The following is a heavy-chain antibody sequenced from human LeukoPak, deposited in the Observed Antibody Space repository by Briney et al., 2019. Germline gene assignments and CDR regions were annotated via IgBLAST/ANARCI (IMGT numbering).Heavy chain of an antibody. D-gene: IGHD3-22*01. CDR3: ARGSPYYYDSSGYTARLTRTTFDI. CDR2: INHSGST. Sequence: PSETLSLTCAVYGGSFSGYYWSWIRQPPGKGLEWIGEINHSGSTNYNPSLKSRVTISVDTSKNQFSLKLSSVTAADTAVYYCARGSPYYYDSSGYTARLTRTTFDIWGQGTMVTVS. CDR1: GGSFSGYY. J-gene: IGHJ3*02. V-gene: IGHV4-34*01.